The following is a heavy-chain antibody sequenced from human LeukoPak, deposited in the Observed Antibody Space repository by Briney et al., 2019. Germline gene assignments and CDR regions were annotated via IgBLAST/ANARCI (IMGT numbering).Heavy chain of an antibody. Sequence: PGGSLRLSCAASGFTFSSYAMHWVRQAPGKGLEWVAVISYDGSDKYYADSVKGRFTISRDNSKNTLYLQMNSLRAEDTAVYYCARSLHSSGYSNYFDYWGQGTLVTVSS. CDR3: ARSLHSSGYSNYFDY. D-gene: IGHD3-22*01. CDR1: GFTFSSYA. V-gene: IGHV3-30*04. J-gene: IGHJ4*02. CDR2: ISYDGSDK.